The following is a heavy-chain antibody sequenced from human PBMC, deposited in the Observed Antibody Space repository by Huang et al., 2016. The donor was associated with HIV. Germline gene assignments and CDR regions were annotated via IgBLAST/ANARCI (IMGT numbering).Heavy chain of an antibody. CDR3: ARFSHKRSTHESVFGY. Sequence: EVQLVQYGVELKKTGESLKIYCRASGYTFTHYWIGWVSQMPGKGLEWMVIVDPGHSYPLYSPSFQGRVTISADKSVNTAYLQRGGLKAAYTAIYYCARFSHKRSTHESVFGYWGQGTLVTVSS. V-gene: IGHV5-51*01. CDR2: VDPGHSYP. D-gene: IGHD2-2*01. J-gene: IGHJ4*02. CDR1: GYTFTHYW.